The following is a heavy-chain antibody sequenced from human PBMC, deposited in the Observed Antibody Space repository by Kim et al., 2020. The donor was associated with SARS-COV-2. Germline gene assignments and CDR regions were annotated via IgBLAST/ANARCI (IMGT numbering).Heavy chain of an antibody. V-gene: IGHV3-72*01. J-gene: IGHJ4*02. CDR2: TT. CDR3: VKGHRVLDS. Sequence: TTKDAPAGKGRSTVSRDDSKNSRYLQMDSLKPEDTAMYYCVKGHRVLDSWGQGTLVTVSS.